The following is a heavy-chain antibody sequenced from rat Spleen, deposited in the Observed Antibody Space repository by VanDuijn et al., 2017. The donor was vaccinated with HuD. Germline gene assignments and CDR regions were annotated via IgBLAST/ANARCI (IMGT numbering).Heavy chain of an antibody. V-gene: IGHV5S10*01. Sequence: EVQLVESGGGLVQPGRSLKLSCAASGFTFSDYNMAWVRQAPKKGLEWVATIIYDGSRTYYRDSVKGRFTISRDNAKSTLYLQTDSLRSEDTATYYCARRHYGYTDYFDYWGQGVMVTVSS. CDR2: IIYDGSRT. CDR3: ARRHYGYTDYFDY. CDR1: GFTFSDYN. D-gene: IGHD1-9*01. J-gene: IGHJ2*01.